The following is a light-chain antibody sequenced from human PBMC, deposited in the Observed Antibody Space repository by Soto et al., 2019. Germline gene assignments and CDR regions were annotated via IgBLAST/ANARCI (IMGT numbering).Light chain of an antibody. J-gene: IGKJ3*01. Sequence: DIQMTQSPSSVSASVGDRVTITCRASQGISSWLDWYQQKPGKAPKLLIYAASSLQSGVPSRFSGSGSGTDFTLTITNLQHEDFATYYCQQANSFPFTFGPGTKGDVK. CDR1: QGISSW. CDR3: QQANSFPFT. V-gene: IGKV1-12*01. CDR2: AAS.